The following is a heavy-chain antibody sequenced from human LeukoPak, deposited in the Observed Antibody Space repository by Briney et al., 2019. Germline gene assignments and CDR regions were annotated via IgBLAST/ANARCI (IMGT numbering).Heavy chain of an antibody. CDR1: GLTFSSYS. D-gene: IGHD2-8*01. CDR2: IWDDGSKK. Sequence: PGGSLRLSCAASGLTFSSYSFNWVRQAPGKGLEWEAVIWDDGSKKYYADSVKGRFTISRDNAKNSLYLQMNSLRAEDTAVYYCAREKSWSRDYWGQGTLVTVSS. CDR3: AREKSWSRDY. V-gene: IGHV3-33*08. J-gene: IGHJ4*02.